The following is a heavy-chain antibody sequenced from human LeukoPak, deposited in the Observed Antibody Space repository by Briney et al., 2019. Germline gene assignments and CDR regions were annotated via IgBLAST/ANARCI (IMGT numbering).Heavy chain of an antibody. Sequence: GGSLRLSCAASGFTLSNYNMNWVRQAPGKGLEWVSYISTSSITKYYADSVKGRFTISRDNARNSLYLQMNSLRAEDTAVYYCARGVRKVLLWFGADNWFDPWGQGTLVTVSS. CDR2: ISTSSITK. J-gene: IGHJ5*02. CDR3: ARGVRKVLLWFGADNWFDP. CDR1: GFTLSNYN. V-gene: IGHV3-48*01. D-gene: IGHD3-10*01.